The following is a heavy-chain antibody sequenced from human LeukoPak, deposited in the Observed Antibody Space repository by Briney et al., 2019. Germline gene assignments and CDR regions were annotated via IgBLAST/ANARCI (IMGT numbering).Heavy chain of an antibody. J-gene: IGHJ4*02. CDR3: ARGGGSVEY. V-gene: IGHV4-34*01. CDR1: GGSFSGYY. CDR2: INHIVST. Sequence: AKTLSLTCAVYGGSFSGYYWSWIRQPPAKRLEWIGKINHIVSTNYNPSRKSRCTISVDTSKNQFYLKLSSVPAADTAVYYCARGGGSVEYWGQGTLVTVSS. D-gene: IGHD2-15*01.